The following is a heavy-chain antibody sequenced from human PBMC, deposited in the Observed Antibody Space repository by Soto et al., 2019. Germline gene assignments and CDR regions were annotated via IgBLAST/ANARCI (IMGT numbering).Heavy chain of an antibody. Sequence: GASVKVSCKASGYTFTSYATHWVRQAPGQRLEWMGWINAGNGNTKYSQKFQGRVTITRDTSASTAYMELSSLRSEDTAVYYCAKTVGYYYGRDVGGQGTRVTVSS. V-gene: IGHV1-3*01. J-gene: IGHJ6*02. D-gene: IGHD4-17*01. CDR2: INAGNGNT. CDR3: AKTVGYYYGRDV. CDR1: GYTFTSYA.